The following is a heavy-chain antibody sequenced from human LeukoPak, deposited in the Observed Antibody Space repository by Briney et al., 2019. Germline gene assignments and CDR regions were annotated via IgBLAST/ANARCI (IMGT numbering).Heavy chain of an antibody. D-gene: IGHD1-20*01. CDR2: IYYSGST. V-gene: IGHV4-59*01. J-gene: IGHJ3*02. CDR3: ARDALSITGTTTAAFDI. Sequence: SETLSLTCTVSGGSISSYYWSWIRQPPGKGLEWIGYIYYSGSTNYNPSLKSRVTISVDTSKNQFSLELSSVTAADTAVYYCARDALSITGTTTAAFDIWGRGTMVTVSS. CDR1: GGSISSYY.